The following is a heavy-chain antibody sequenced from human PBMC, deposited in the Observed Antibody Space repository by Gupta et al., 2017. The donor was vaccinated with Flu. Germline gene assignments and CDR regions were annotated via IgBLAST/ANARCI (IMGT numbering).Heavy chain of an antibody. D-gene: IGHD3-22*01. CDR2: IIPKFDTP. J-gene: IGHJ6*02. Sequence: QVQLVQSGAEVKKPGSSVKVSCKASGGSFSSNGISWVRQAPGQGLEWMGGIIPKFDTPNYSEKFQGRVTITADKSTSTVYMELSSLRSEDTAVYYCARDYDGTGTYYYYYFGMDVWGQGTTVTVSS. V-gene: IGHV1-69*06. CDR1: GGSFSSNG. CDR3: ARDYDGTGTYYYYYFGMDV.